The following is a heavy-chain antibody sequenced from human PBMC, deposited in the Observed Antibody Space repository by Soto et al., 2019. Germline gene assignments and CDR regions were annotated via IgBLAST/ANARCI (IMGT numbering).Heavy chain of an antibody. CDR2: ISYDGSNK. V-gene: IGHV3-30*18. CDR1: GFTFSSYG. Sequence: GGSLRLSCAASGFTFSSYGMHWVRQAPGKGLEWVAVISYDGSNKYYADSVKGRFTISRDNSKNTQYLQMNSLRAEDTAVYYCAKGKRKGYCTNGVCYAFHPWGQGTLVTVSS. J-gene: IGHJ5*02. D-gene: IGHD2-8*01. CDR3: AKGKRKGYCTNGVCYAFHP.